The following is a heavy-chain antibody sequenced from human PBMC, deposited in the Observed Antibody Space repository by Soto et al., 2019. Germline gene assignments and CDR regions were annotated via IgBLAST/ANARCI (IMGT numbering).Heavy chain of an antibody. Sequence: GGSLRLSCAASGFTFGSFAVHWVRQAPGKGLEWVAVISYDGSNKYYADSVKGRFTISRDNSKNTLYLQMNSLRAEDTAVYYCARDKSITMVRGVTTDAFDIWGQGTMVTVSS. V-gene: IGHV3-30-3*01. CDR3: ARDKSITMVRGVTTDAFDI. J-gene: IGHJ3*02. D-gene: IGHD3-10*01. CDR1: GFTFGSFA. CDR2: ISYDGSNK.